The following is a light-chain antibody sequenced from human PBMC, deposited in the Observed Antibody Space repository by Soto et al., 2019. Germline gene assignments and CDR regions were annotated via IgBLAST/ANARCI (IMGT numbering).Light chain of an antibody. CDR3: ATWDDSLTGFV. J-gene: IGLJ1*01. CDR1: RSNIGGNS. Sequence: QSVGPHPPSSSWTPGHRVTISCSGTRSNIGGNSVNWYQQLPGKAPKPLIYSNNQRPSGVPDRFSASKSGTSASLAISGLQSEDEADYYCATWDDSLTGFVFGTGNKVTV. CDR2: SNN. V-gene: IGLV1-44*01.